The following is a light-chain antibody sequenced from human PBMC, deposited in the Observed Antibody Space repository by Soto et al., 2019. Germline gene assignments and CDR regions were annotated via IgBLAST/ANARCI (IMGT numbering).Light chain of an antibody. CDR2: DAS. CDR3: QQYNYWPPRA. J-gene: IGKJ1*01. CDR1: QSVNTN. Sequence: EVVMTQSPAALSISPGESATLSCRASQSVNTNLAWYQQKPGQAPRLLIYDASTRATDIPARFSGSGSGTEFTLTISSLRSGDFAIYYCQQYNYWPPRAFGQGTKVEIK. V-gene: IGKV3-15*01.